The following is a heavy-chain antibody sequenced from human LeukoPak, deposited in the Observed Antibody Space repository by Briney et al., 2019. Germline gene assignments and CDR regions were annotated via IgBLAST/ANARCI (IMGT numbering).Heavy chain of an antibody. J-gene: IGHJ4*02. V-gene: IGHV4-39*07. CDR1: GGSISSSSYY. D-gene: IGHD3-10*01. CDR2: IYHSGST. Sequence: PSETLSLTCTVSGGSISSSSYYWGWIRQPPGKGLEWIGSIYHSGSTYYNPSLKSRVTISVDTSKNQFSLKLSSVTAADTAVYYRAREGILWFGELVGYYFDYWGQGTLVTVSS. CDR3: AREGILWFGELVGYYFDY.